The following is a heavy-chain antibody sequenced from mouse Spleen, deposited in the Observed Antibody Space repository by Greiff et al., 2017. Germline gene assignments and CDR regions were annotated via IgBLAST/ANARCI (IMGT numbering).Heavy chain of an antibody. CDR2: SRNKANDYTT. CDR3: ARDYYGLDY. D-gene: IGHD1-1*01. J-gene: IGHJ2*01. CDR1: GFTFSDFY. V-gene: IGHV7-1*01. Sequence: EVKLVESGGGLVQAGRSLRLSCATSGFTFSDFYMEWVRQAPGKGLEWIAASRNKANDYTTEYSASVKGRFIVSRDTSQSILYLQMNALRAEDTAIYYCARDYYGLDYWGQGTTLTVSS.